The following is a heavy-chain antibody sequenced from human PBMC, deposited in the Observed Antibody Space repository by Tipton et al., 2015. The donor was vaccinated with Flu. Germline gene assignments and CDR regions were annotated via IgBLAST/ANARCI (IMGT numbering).Heavy chain of an antibody. J-gene: IGHJ5*01. CDR2: IYTTGIP. V-gene: IGHV4-61*02. CDR1: GGSISSGSYY. Sequence: TLSLTCTVSGGSISSGSYYWSWIRQPAGKGLEWIGRIYTTGIPNYNPSLRSRVTISIDTSKNQFSLKLSSVTAADTAVYYCARDAAYYHDSSGLFTDSWGQGTLVTVSS. D-gene: IGHD3-22*01. CDR3: ARDAAYYHDSSGLFTDS.